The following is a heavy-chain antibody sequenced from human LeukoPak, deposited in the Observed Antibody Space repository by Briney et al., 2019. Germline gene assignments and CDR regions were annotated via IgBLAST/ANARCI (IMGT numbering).Heavy chain of an antibody. V-gene: IGHV4-61*02. CDR3: ARPRWELPHAYYFDY. D-gene: IGHD1-26*01. CDR1: GGSISSGSYY. J-gene: IGHJ4*02. CDR2: IYTSGST. Sequence: SQTLSLTCTVSGGSISSGSYYWSWIRQPAGKGLEWIGRIYTSGSTNYNPSLKSRVTISVDTSKNQFSLKLSSVTAADTAVYYCARPRWELPHAYYFDYWGQGTLVTVSS.